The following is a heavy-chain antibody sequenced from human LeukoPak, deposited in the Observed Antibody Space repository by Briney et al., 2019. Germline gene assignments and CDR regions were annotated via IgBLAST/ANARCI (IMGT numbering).Heavy chain of an antibody. CDR1: GGSFSGYY. CDR2: INHSGST. V-gene: IGHV4-34*01. J-gene: IGHJ4*01. CDR3: ARGLSDDFWSGYEPFDY. Sequence: SETLSLTCAVYGGSFSGYYWSWIRQPPGKGLEWIGEINHSGSTNYNPSLKSRVTISVDTSKNQFSLTLNSVTAADTPVYYCARGLSDDFWSGYEPFDYWGHGTLVTVSS. D-gene: IGHD3-3*01.